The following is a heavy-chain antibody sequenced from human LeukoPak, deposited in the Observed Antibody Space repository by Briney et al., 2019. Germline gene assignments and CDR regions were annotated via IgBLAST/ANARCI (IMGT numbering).Heavy chain of an antibody. J-gene: IGHJ5*02. Sequence: SETLSLTCAVYGGSFSGYYWSWIRQPPGKGLEWIGEINHSGSANYNPSLKSRVTISVDTSKNQFSLKLSSVTAADTAVYYCAKAHYYGRRWFDPWGQGTLVTVSS. CDR3: AKAHYYGRRWFDP. V-gene: IGHV4-34*01. CDR2: INHSGSA. CDR1: GGSFSGYY. D-gene: IGHD3-10*01.